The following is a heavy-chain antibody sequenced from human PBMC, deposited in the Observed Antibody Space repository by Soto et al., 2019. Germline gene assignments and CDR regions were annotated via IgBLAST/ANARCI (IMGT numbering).Heavy chain of an antibody. CDR1: GFTFGDYA. D-gene: IGHD4-17*01. Sequence: PGGSLRLSCTASGFTFGDYAMSWVRQAPGKGLEWVGFIRSKAYGGTTEYAASVKGRFTISRDDSKSIAYLQMNSLKTEDTAVYYCIKDYLNGMDVWGQGTTVTVSS. CDR3: IKDYLNGMDV. V-gene: IGHV3-49*04. CDR2: IRSKAYGGTT. J-gene: IGHJ6*02.